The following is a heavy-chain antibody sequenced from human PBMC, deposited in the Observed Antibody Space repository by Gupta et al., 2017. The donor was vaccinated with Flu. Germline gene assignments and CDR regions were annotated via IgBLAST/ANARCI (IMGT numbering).Heavy chain of an antibody. V-gene: IGHV1-69*01. CDR1: GGTFSSYA. D-gene: IGHD6-19*01. CDR3: ARVVVAVKRTGYFDY. CDR2: IIPICGTA. J-gene: IGHJ4*02. Sequence: QVQLVQSGAEVKKPGSSVKVSCKASGGTFSSYAISWVRQAPGQGLEWMGGIIPICGTANYAQKFQGRVTITADESTSTAYMELSSLRSEDTAVYYCARVVVAVKRTGYFDYWGQGTLVTVSS.